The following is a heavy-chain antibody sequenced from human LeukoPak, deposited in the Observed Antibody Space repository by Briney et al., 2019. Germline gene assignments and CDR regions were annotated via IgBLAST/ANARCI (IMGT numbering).Heavy chain of an antibody. Sequence: GASVKVSCKASGYTFTSYYMHWVRQAPGQGLEWMGIINPSGGSTSYAQKFQGRVTMTRDTSTSTVYMELSSLRSEDTAVYYCARADRIAAAGPLFDYWGQGTLVTVSS. CDR2: INPSGGST. CDR3: ARADRIAAAGPLFDY. J-gene: IGHJ4*02. V-gene: IGHV1-46*01. CDR1: GYTFTSYY. D-gene: IGHD6-13*01.